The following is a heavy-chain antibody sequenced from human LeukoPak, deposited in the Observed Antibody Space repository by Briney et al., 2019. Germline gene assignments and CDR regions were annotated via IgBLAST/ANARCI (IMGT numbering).Heavy chain of an antibody. Sequence: PSETLSLTCTVSGGSISSSTYYWNWIRQPPGKGLEWLGYISTGGSTNYNPSLKSRVTISVDTSKNQFSLNLSSVTAADTAVYYCARRRTTGTTGYFDYWGQGTLVTVSS. CDR2: ISTGGST. J-gene: IGHJ4*02. CDR1: GGSISSSTYY. CDR3: ARRRTTGTTGYFDY. D-gene: IGHD1-1*01. V-gene: IGHV4-61*05.